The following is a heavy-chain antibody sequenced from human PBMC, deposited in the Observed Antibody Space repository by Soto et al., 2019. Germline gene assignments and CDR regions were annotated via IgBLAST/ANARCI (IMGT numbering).Heavy chain of an antibody. Sequence: QVQLVQSGAEVKKPGASVKVSCKASGYTFTSYDINWVRQATGQGLEWMGWMNPNSGNTGYAQKFQGRVTMTRKTSISTAYMDLSSLRSEDTAVYYCARVRSVGAKFDYWGQGTLVTVSS. CDR2: MNPNSGNT. V-gene: IGHV1-8*01. CDR3: ARVRSVGAKFDY. CDR1: GYTFTSYD. J-gene: IGHJ4*02. D-gene: IGHD1-26*01.